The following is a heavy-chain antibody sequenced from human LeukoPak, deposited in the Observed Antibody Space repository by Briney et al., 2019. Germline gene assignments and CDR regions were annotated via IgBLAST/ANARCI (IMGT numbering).Heavy chain of an antibody. CDR1: GGSISSSSYY. CDR3: VSNLCGSGNYFVY. CDR2: IYHSGST. D-gene: IGHD3-10*01. J-gene: IGHJ4*02. Sequence: ASETLSLTCTVSGGSISSSSYYWGWIRQPPGKGLEWITIIYHSGSTYYNPSLKSRVTISVDTSKNQFSLKLTSVTAADTAVYYCVSNLCGSGNYFVYWGQGTLVTVSS. V-gene: IGHV4-39*07.